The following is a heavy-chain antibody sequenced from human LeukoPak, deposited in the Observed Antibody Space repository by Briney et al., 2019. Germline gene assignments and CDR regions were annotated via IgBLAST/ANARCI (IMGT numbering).Heavy chain of an antibody. V-gene: IGHV4-39*01. Sequence: SETLSLTGTVSGGSISSSDYYWGWIRQPPGKGLEHIGSIYYSGSTYYNPSLKSRVTISVDTSKNQFSLRLSSVTAADTAVYYCARHGTNGPFDYWGQGTLVTVSS. J-gene: IGHJ4*02. CDR1: GGSISSSDYY. CDR2: IYYSGST. D-gene: IGHD1-1*01. CDR3: ARHGTNGPFDY.